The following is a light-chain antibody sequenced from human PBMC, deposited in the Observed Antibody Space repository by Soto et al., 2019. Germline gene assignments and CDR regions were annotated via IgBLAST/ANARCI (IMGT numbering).Light chain of an antibody. J-gene: IGLJ1*01. CDR3: CSYAGTYSYV. CDR2: DVS. Sequence: QSALTQPRSVSGSPGQSVTISCTGTSSDVGAYNYVSWYQQHSGKAPKSMIYDVSKRPSGVPDRLSGSKSGNTASLTISGLQAEDEADYYCCSYAGTYSYVFGTGTKVTVL. V-gene: IGLV2-11*01. CDR1: SSDVGAYNY.